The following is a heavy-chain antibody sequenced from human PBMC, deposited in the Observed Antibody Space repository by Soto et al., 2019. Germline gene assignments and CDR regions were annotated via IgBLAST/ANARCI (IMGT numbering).Heavy chain of an antibody. CDR3: ARQIGLYYYDSSGYGYFDL. D-gene: IGHD3-22*01. V-gene: IGHV5-51*01. J-gene: IGHJ2*01. CDR1: GYSFTNYW. CDR2: IYPGDSDT. Sequence: GESLKISCKGSGYSFTNYWIGWVRQMPGKGLEWMGIIYPGDSDTRYSPSFQGQVTISADKTISTAYLQWCSQKASDTAMYYCARQIGLYYYDSSGYGYFDLWGRGTLVTVSS.